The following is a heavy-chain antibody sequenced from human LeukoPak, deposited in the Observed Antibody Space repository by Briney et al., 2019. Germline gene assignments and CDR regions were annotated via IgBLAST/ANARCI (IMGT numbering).Heavy chain of an antibody. D-gene: IGHD3-3*01. Sequence: SETLSLTCTVSGGSITSNSYYWGWIRQPPGKGLEWIGSLYYTGSTYYNPSLKSRVTISVDTSKSQFSLKLNFVTAADTAVYYCARQSPIDDFWSGYSSGSDYWGQGTLVTVSS. V-gene: IGHV4-39*01. CDR3: ARQSPIDDFWSGYSSGSDY. CDR2: LYYTGST. CDR1: GGSITSNSYY. J-gene: IGHJ4*02.